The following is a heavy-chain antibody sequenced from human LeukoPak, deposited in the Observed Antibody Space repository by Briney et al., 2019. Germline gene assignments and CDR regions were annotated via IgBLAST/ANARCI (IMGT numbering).Heavy chain of an antibody. D-gene: IGHD3-22*01. CDR3: ARDIPPYYYDSSGGFDY. V-gene: IGHV3-21*01. CDR1: GFTFSSYS. Sequence: NPGGSLRLSCAASGFTFSSYSMNRVRQAPGKGLEWVSSISSSSSYIYYADSVKGRFTISRDNAKNSLYLQMNSLRAEDTAVYYCARDIPPYYYDSSGGFDYWGQGTLVTVSS. CDR2: ISSSSSYI. J-gene: IGHJ4*02.